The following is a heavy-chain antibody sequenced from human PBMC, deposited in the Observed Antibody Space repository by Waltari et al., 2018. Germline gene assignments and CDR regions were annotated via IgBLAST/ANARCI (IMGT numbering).Heavy chain of an antibody. CDR2: IYYSGSS. Sequence: QQASGPSLVKPSETLSLTCTCSYWSISSRSYYWGWIRLAPGKGLEWIGRIYYSGSSYHNPSLKSRITMSVDSSKNQFSLTLSSVTAADTAVYYCARVLIRTSGLNFDSWGQGSLVTVSS. J-gene: IGHJ4*02. CDR1: YWSISSRSYY. D-gene: IGHD3-16*01. V-gene: IGHV4-39*07. CDR3: ARVLIRTSGLNFDS.